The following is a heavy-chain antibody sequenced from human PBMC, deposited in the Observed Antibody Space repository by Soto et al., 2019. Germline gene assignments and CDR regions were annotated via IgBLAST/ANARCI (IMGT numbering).Heavy chain of an antibody. CDR3: AKGRITMIVVVINGPGYYFDY. Sequence: PGGSLRLSCAASGFTFSSYGMHWVRQAPGKGLEWVAVISYDGSNKYYADSVKGRFTISRDNSKNTLYLQMNSLRAEDTAVYYCAKGRITMIVVVINGPGYYFDYWGQGTLVTVSS. D-gene: IGHD3-22*01. CDR2: ISYDGSNK. CDR1: GFTFSSYG. J-gene: IGHJ4*02. V-gene: IGHV3-30*18.